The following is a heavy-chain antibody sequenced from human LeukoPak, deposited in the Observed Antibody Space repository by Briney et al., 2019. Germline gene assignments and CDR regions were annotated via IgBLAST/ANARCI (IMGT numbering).Heavy chain of an antibody. Sequence: PSETLSLTCTVSGGSISSYYWSWIRQPPGKGLEWIGYIYYTESTNYNPSLKSRVTISVDTSRNQFSLKLRSVTAADTAVYYCARPYCSIGSCFPGLFDYWGQGTLVTVSS. J-gene: IGHJ4*02. CDR3: ARPYCSIGSCFPGLFDY. D-gene: IGHD2-15*01. CDR1: GGSISSYY. V-gene: IGHV4-59*01. CDR2: IYYTEST.